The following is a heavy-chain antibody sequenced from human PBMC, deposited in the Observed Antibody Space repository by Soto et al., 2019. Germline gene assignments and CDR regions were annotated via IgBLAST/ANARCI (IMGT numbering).Heavy chain of an antibody. J-gene: IGHJ6*03. D-gene: IGHD2-2*01. V-gene: IGHV3-30*04. CDR1: GFTFSSYA. CDR3: ARVSRYCSSTSCYSSVDYYYYMDV. CDR2: ISYDGSEK. Sequence: GGSLRLSCAASGFTFSSYAMHWVRQAPGKGLEWVAVISYDGSEKYYVDSVKGRFTISRDNAKNSLYLQMNSLRAEDTAVYYCARVSRYCSSTSCYSSVDYYYYMDVWGKGTTVTVSS.